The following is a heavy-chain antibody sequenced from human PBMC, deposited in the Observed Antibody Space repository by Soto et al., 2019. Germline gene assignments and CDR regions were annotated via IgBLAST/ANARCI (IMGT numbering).Heavy chain of an antibody. V-gene: IGHV1-69*12. D-gene: IGHD2-2*01. Sequence: QVQLGQSGAEVKKPGYSVKVSCKASGGPFSSDAISWVRQAPGQGLEWLGGISPIFGTANYAQKFQGIVTITADESTSTDYMELSRMRSEDTAEYYCARLGYCISSGWYAPFDYWGQGTLVTVSS. CDR2: ISPIFGTA. CDR3: ARLGYCISSGWYAPFDY. J-gene: IGHJ4*02. CDR1: GGPFSSDA.